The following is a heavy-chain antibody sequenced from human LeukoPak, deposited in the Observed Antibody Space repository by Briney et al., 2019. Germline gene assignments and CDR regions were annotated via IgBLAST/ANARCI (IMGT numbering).Heavy chain of an antibody. V-gene: IGHV5-51*01. D-gene: IGHD6-19*01. CDR2: IYPGDSDT. Sequence: GESLRISCKGSGYIFTSYWIGWVRQMPGKGLEWMAIIYPGDSDTRYSPSFQGQVTISVDKSISTAYLQWSSLRASDTAMYYCARHNASGWYVLDYWGQGTLVTVSS. CDR1: GYIFTSYW. J-gene: IGHJ4*02. CDR3: ARHNASGWYVLDY.